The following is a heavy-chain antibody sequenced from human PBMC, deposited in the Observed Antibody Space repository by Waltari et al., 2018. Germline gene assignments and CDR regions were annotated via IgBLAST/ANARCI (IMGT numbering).Heavy chain of an antibody. V-gene: IGHV4-4*02. CDR2: VHGTGGG. CDR1: GDPVSSTDW. CDR3: ARDRGRGLYLDT. Sequence: QLQLQESGPGLVRPSGTLSLDGVVSGDPVSSTDWWRWGCQSPQKGLEWIGQVHGTGGGTYNPSFAIRVPVSLDTSNNRFSLKVSFATAADTAVYFCARDRGRGLYLDTWGPGTLVTVS. D-gene: IGHD2-15*01. J-gene: IGHJ4*02.